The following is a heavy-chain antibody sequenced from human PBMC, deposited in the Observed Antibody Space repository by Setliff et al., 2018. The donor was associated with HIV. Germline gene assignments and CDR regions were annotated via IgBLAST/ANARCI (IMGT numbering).Heavy chain of an antibody. CDR2: ISSSGTT. CDR1: DDSFSNYD. V-gene: IGHV4-4*09. Sequence: PSETLSLTCVVSDDSFSNYDWTWIRQPPGKALEWIGYISSSGTTNYNPSLRSRVTISIETSNTRFSLWLRSVTAADTATYFCARLGRAIDDGGSSLRLDFWGQGMLVTVS. J-gene: IGHJ4*02. D-gene: IGHD2-15*01. CDR3: ARLGRAIDDGGSSLRLDF.